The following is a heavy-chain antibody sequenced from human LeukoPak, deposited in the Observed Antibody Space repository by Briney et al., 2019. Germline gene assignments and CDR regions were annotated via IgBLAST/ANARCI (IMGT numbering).Heavy chain of an antibody. V-gene: IGHV4-61*09. D-gene: IGHD3-16*01. CDR3: ARDCEFCDLLFYMNV. CDR1: GGSISSTGYY. Sequence: PSQTLSLTCTVSGGSISSTGYYWTWIRQPAGKGLEWIGHIDNSGSTNCNPSLKSRVTKSVDTSKNQFSLNLTSVTAADTAVYYCARDCEFCDLLFYMNVWGKGTTVTVSS. J-gene: IGHJ6*03. CDR2: IDNSGST.